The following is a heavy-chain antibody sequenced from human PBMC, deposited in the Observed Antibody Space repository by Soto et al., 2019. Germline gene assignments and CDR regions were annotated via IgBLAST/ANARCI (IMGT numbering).Heavy chain of an antibody. V-gene: IGHV4-59*01. D-gene: IGHD1-20*01. CDR1: GGSISSYY. CDR3: ARALRNWNPPTYYYYGMDV. J-gene: IGHJ6*02. CDR2: IYYSGST. Sequence: PSETLSLTCTVSGGSISSYYWSWIRQPPGKGLEWIGYIYYSGSTNYNPSLKSRVTISVDTSKNQFSLKLSSVTAADTAVYYCARALRNWNPPTYYYYGMDVWGQGTTVTVSS.